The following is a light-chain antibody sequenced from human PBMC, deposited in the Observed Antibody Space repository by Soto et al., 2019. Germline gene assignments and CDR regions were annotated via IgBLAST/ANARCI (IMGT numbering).Light chain of an antibody. V-gene: IGKV2-28*01. Sequence: DIVMTQSPLSLPVTPGEPASISCRSSQSLLHSNGYNYLDWYLQKPGQSPQLLISLGSNRASGIPDRFGGSGAGTDFTLKISRVEAEDVGVYYCMQALQTPWTFGQGTKVEIK. CDR1: QSLLHSNGYNY. CDR3: MQALQTPWT. J-gene: IGKJ1*01. CDR2: LGS.